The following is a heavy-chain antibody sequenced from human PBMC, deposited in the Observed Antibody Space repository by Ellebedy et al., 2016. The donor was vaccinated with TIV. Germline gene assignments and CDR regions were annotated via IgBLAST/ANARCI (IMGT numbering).Heavy chain of an antibody. Sequence: GESLKISCEASGYTFSSYGMNWVRQTPGKGLEWVAVIWYDGSNKYYADSVKGRFTISRDNSKNTLYLHMNSLRAENTAVYYCARGRHRWLGEDYYGMDVWGQGTTVTVSS. CDR2: IWYDGSNK. V-gene: IGHV3-33*01. J-gene: IGHJ6*02. CDR3: ARGRHRWLGEDYYGMDV. CDR1: GYTFSSYG. D-gene: IGHD3-16*01.